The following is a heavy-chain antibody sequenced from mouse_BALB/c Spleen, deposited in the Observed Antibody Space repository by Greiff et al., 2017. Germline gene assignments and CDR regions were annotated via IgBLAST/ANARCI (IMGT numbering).Heavy chain of an antibody. J-gene: IGHJ1*01. CDR2: ISYDGSN. Sequence: DVKLVESGPGLVKPSQSLSLTCSVTGYSITSGYYWNWIRQFPGNKLEWMGYISYDGSNNYNPSLKNRISITRDTSKNQFFLKLNSVTTEDTATYYCARHGLYWYFDVWGAGTTVTVSS. CDR3: ARHGLYWYFDV. CDR1: GYSITSGYY. V-gene: IGHV3-6*02.